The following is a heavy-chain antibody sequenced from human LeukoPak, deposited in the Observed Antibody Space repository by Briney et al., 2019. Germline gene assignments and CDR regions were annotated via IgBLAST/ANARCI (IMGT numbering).Heavy chain of an antibody. V-gene: IGHV4-30-2*01. J-gene: IGHJ3*01. CDR3: ARRLGYDAFEF. D-gene: IGHD3-16*01. CDR2: IYDSGST. Sequence: PSETLSLTCAVSGGSISSGGYSWSWIRQPPGKGLEWIGYIYDSGSTYYNPSLKSRVTISVDRSQFSLKLTSVTAADTAVYYCARRLGYDAFEFRGQGTMVTVSS. CDR1: GGSISSGGYS.